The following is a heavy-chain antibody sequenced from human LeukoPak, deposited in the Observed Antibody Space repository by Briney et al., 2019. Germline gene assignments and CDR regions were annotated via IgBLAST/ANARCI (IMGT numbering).Heavy chain of an antibody. CDR3: ARFRSDPARYYYDREDGPDY. J-gene: IGHJ4*02. D-gene: IGHD3-22*01. V-gene: IGHV1-2*06. CDR1: GYTFTGYY. Sequence: ASVKVSCKASGYTFTGYYMHWVRQAPGQGLEWMGRINPNSGGTNYAQKFQGRVTMTRDTSISTAYMELSRLRSDDTAVYYCARFRSDPARYYYDREDGPDYWGQGTLVTVSS. CDR2: INPNSGGT.